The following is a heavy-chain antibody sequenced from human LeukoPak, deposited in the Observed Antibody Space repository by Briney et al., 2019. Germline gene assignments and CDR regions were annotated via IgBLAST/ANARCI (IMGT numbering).Heavy chain of an antibody. V-gene: IGHV3-30*18. J-gene: IGHJ4*02. CDR3: VKEWGYSSCFDY. Sequence: PGKSLRLSCAASGFTFSSYGMHWVRQAPGKGLEWVAVISYDGSNKYYADSVKGRFTISRDNSKNTLYLQMSSLRAEDTAVYYCVKEWGYSSCFDYWGQGTLVTVSS. D-gene: IGHD6-13*01. CDR2: ISYDGSNK. CDR1: GFTFSSYG.